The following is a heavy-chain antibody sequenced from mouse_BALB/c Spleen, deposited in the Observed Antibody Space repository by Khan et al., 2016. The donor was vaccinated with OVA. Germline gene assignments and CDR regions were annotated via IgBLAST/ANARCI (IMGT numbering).Heavy chain of an antibody. J-gene: IGHJ4*01. CDR2: IWGDGST. CDR1: GFSITSYG. Sequence: VELVESGPGLVAPSQSLSITCTVSGFSITSYGVNWVRQPPGKGLEWLGVIWGDGSTTYHSALISRLSISKDNSKSQVFLKLNSLQTDDTATYYGVKQNYGTLYAMDYWGQGTSVTVSS. V-gene: IGHV2-3*01. CDR3: VKQNYGTLYAMDY. D-gene: IGHD2-1*01.